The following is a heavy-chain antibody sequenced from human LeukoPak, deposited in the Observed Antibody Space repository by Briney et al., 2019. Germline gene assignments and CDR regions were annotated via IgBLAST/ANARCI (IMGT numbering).Heavy chain of an antibody. V-gene: IGHV3-7*03. J-gene: IGHJ4*02. D-gene: IGHD6-25*01. CDR3: ARWGHLIRQAAGDY. Sequence: GGSLRLSCAASGFIFSDYWMTWVRQAQGKGLEWVVNIKEDGSEKYHVDLVKGRFTISRDNVKNSLYLQMNSLRAEDTAVYYCARWGHLIRQAAGDYWGQGTLVIVAS. CDR2: IKEDGSEK. CDR1: GFIFSDYW.